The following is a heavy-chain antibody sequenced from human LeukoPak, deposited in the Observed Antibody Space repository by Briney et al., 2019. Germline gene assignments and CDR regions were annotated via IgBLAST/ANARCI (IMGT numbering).Heavy chain of an antibody. CDR2: IYYSGNT. Sequence: SETLSLTCTVSGGSIISGDCYWSWIRQPPGKGLEWIGYIYYSGNTYYNPSLKSRVTISVDTSKNQFSLKLRSVTAADTAVYYCARFSPRAMGNYLDFWGQGTLVTVSS. D-gene: IGHD7-27*01. V-gene: IGHV4-30-4*08. J-gene: IGHJ4*02. CDR1: GGSIISGDCY. CDR3: ARFSPRAMGNYLDF.